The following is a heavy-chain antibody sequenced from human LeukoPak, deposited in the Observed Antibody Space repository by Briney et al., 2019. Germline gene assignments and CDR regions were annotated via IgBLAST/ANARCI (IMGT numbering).Heavy chain of an antibody. J-gene: IGHJ4*02. V-gene: IGHV3-74*01. CDR3: AKIHCSGGSCYSPYFDY. CDR2: INSDGSSI. D-gene: IGHD2-15*01. CDR1: GFTFSSHW. Sequence: GGSLRLSCAASGFTFSSHWMHWVRQAPGKGLVWVSRINSDGSSISYADSVKGRFTISRDNAKNTLYLQMNSLRAEDTAVYYCAKIHCSGGSCYSPYFDYGGQGTLVTVSS.